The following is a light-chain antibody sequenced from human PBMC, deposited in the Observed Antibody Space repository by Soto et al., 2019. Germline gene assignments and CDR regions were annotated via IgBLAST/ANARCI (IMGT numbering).Light chain of an antibody. V-gene: IGKV3-20*01. J-gene: IGKJ2*01. CDR1: QSVSSSY. Sequence: IVLPQSPGTLSFSPGERATLSCRASQSVSSSYLAWYQQKPGQAPRLLIYGASSRATGIPDRFSGSGSGTDLTLTISRLEPEDFAVYFWQQYGSSPPNTVGQGTKVEIK. CDR2: GAS. CDR3: QQYGSSPPNT.